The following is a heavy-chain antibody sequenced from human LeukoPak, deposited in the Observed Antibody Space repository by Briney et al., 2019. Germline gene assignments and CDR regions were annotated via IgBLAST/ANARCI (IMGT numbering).Heavy chain of an antibody. CDR1: GYTFTGYY. Sequence: ASVKVSCKASGYTFTGYYMHWVRQAPGQGLEWMGWIDPNSGGTNYAQKFQGRVTMTRDTSISTAYMELSRLRSDDTAVYYCARGGLNYYDSSGYYSNDAFDIWGQGTMVTVSS. V-gene: IGHV1-2*02. CDR3: ARGGLNYYDSSGYYSNDAFDI. CDR2: IDPNSGGT. J-gene: IGHJ3*02. D-gene: IGHD3-22*01.